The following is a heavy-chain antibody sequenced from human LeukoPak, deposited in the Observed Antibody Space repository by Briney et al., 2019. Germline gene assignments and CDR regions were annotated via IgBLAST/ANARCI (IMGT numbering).Heavy chain of an antibody. Sequence: ASVKVSCKASGYTFTSYAIHWVRQAPGQRLEWMGWINAGNGKTKYSQKLQGRVTIIRDTSASTVYMELSSLRSEDTAVYYCARSPTSIAARYNWFDPWGQGTLVTVSS. V-gene: IGHV1-3*01. D-gene: IGHD6-6*01. CDR1: GYTFTSYA. CDR3: ARSPTSIAARYNWFDP. CDR2: INAGNGKT. J-gene: IGHJ5*02.